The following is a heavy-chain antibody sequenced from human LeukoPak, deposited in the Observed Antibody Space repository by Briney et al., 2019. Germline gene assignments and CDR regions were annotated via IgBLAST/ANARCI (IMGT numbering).Heavy chain of an antibody. CDR3: ARDLTTVTSYYYYYGMDV. CDR1: GYTFTSYY. Sequence: ASVKVFCKASGYTFTSYYMNWVRQAPGQGVEGMGIINPSGGSTSYAQKFQGRVTMTRDTSTSTVYMELSSLRSEDTAVYYCARDLTTVTSYYYYYGMDVWGQGTTVTVSS. CDR2: INPSGGST. D-gene: IGHD4-17*01. J-gene: IGHJ6*02. V-gene: IGHV1-46*01.